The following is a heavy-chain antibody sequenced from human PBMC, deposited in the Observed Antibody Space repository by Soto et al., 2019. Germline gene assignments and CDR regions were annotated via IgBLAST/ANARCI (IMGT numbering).Heavy chain of an antibody. D-gene: IGHD2-21*02. Sequence: EVQLVESGGGLVKPGRSLRLSCTASGFTFGDYAMSWFRQAPGKGLEWVGFIRSKAYGGTTEYAASVKGRFTISRDXPKSIAYLQMNSLKTEDTAVYYCTRDGVVVVTAIIYWGQGTLVTVSS. CDR2: IRSKAYGGTT. J-gene: IGHJ4*02. V-gene: IGHV3-49*05. CDR3: TRDGVVVVTAIIY. CDR1: GFTFGDYA.